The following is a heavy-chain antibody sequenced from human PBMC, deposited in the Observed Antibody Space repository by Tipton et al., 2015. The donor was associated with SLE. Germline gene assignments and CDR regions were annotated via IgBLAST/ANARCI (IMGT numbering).Heavy chain of an antibody. CDR1: GGSFSGYY. CDR3: ARGIRYYYYYMDV. V-gene: IGHV4-34*01. CDR2: INHSGST. Sequence: TLSLTCAVYGGSFSGYYWSWIRQPPGKGLEWIGEINHSGSTNYNPSLKSRVTISVDTSKNQFSLRLSSVTAEDTAVYYCARGIRYYYYYMDVWGKGTTVTVSS. J-gene: IGHJ6*03.